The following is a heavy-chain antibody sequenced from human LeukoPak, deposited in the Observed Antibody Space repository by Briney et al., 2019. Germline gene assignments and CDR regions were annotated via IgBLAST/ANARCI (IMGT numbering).Heavy chain of an antibody. Sequence: GGSLRLSCAASGFTFSSYWMHWVRQAPGKGLVWVSRINSDGRSTDYAASVKGRFTISRDNAKNTLYLQMNSLRAEDTAVYYCAGGADRSSWYHWFDPWGQGTLVAVSS. J-gene: IGHJ5*02. D-gene: IGHD6-13*01. CDR3: AGGADRSSWYHWFDP. CDR1: GFTFSSYW. CDR2: INSDGRST. V-gene: IGHV3-74*01.